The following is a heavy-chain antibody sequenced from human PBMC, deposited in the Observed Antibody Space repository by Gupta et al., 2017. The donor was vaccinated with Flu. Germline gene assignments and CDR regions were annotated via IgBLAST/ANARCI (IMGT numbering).Heavy chain of an antibody. CDR3: TTASYYYDSSGYYYFDY. J-gene: IGHJ4*02. Sequence: EVQLVESGGGLVKPGGSLRLSCAASGFTFSNAWMRWVRQAPGKGLEWVGRIKSKTDGGTTDYAAPVKGRFTISRDDSKNTLYLQMNSLKTEDTAVYYCTTASYYYDSSGYYYFDYWGQGTLVTVSS. CDR2: IKSKTDGGTT. D-gene: IGHD3-22*01. V-gene: IGHV3-15*01. CDR1: GFTFSNAW.